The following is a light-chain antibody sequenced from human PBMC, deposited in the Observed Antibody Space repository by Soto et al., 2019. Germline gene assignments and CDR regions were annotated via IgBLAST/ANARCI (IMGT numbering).Light chain of an antibody. CDR3: QQRSNQIT. V-gene: IGKV3-11*01. CDR1: QSVSRY. CDR2: DAS. Sequence: EIVLTQSPATLSLSPGERATLSCRASQSVSRYLAWYQQKPGQAPGLLIYDASTRVTGIPARFSGSGSGTDFTLTISSLDPEDFAVYYCQQRSNQITFGQGTRLEIK. J-gene: IGKJ5*01.